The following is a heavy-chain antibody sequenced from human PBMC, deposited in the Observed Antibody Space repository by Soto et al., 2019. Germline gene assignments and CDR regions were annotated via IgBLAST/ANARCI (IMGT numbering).Heavy chain of an antibody. CDR2: ISGSGGST. V-gene: IGHV3-23*01. D-gene: IGHD3-22*01. Sequence: QPGGSLRLSCAASGFTFSSYAMSWVRQAPGKGLEWVSAISGSGGSTYYADSVKGRFTISRDNSKNTLYLQMNSLRAEDTAVYYCAKGQYYYDSSGYYVGYYFDYWGQGTLVTVSS. J-gene: IGHJ4*02. CDR1: GFTFSSYA. CDR3: AKGQYYYDSSGYYVGYYFDY.